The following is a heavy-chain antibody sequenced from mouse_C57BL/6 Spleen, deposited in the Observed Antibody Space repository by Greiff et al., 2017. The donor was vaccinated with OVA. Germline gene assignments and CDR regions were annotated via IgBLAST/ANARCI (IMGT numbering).Heavy chain of an antibody. CDR1: GYTFTSYW. D-gene: IGHD2-1*01. J-gene: IGHJ4*01. Sequence: QVQLQQPGAELVMPGASVKLSCKASGYTFTSYWMHWVKQRPGQGLEWIGEIDPSDSYTNYNQKFKGKSTLTVDTSSSTAYMQLSSLTSEDSAVYYCARGEGGNYGMDYWGQGTSVTVSS. CDR2: IDPSDSYT. CDR3: ARGEGGNYGMDY. V-gene: IGHV1-69*01.